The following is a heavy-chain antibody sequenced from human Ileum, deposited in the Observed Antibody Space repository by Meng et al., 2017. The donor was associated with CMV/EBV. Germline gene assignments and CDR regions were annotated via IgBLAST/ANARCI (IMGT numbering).Heavy chain of an antibody. CDR1: GFTVSSKY. V-gene: IGHV3-66*01. CDR3: ATVEVYSSGWTPYRY. Sequence: EVQLVWSGGVWVEPGGSMRVSCVVSGFTVSSKYMTWVRQARGKGLEWVSVIYSDGSTFYADSVKDRFIISRDNSENTVYLQMNSLRVEDTAIYYCATVEVYSSGWTPYRYWGQGTMVTVSS. J-gene: IGHJ4*02. CDR2: IYSDGST. D-gene: IGHD6-19*01.